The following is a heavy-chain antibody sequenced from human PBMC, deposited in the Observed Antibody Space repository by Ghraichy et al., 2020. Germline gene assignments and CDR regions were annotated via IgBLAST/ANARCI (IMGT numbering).Heavy chain of an antibody. CDR2: IYYSGST. CDR3: ARPSSTTTDGYYGMDV. J-gene: IGHJ6*02. D-gene: IGHD2-2*01. Sequence: SETLSLTCTVSGGSISSSSYYWGWIRQPPGKGLEWIGSIYYSGSTYYNPSLKSRVTISVDTSKNQFSLKLSSVTAADTAVYYCARPSSTTTDGYYGMDVWGQGTTVTVSS. CDR1: GGSISSSSYY. V-gene: IGHV4-39*01.